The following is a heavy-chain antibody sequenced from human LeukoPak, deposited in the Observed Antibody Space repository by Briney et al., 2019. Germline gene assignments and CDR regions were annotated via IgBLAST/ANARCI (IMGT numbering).Heavy chain of an antibody. CDR3: ARVSDDFWSGYYKD. CDR1: GGSISSGGYY. V-gene: IGHV4-31*03. J-gene: IGHJ4*02. CDR2: IYYSGST. Sequence: SETLSLTCTVSGGSISSGGYYWSWIRQHPGKGLEGIGYIYYSGSTYSNPSLKSRVTISVDTSKNQFSLKLSSVTAADTAVYYCARVSDDFWSGYYKDWGQGTLVTVSS. D-gene: IGHD3-3*01.